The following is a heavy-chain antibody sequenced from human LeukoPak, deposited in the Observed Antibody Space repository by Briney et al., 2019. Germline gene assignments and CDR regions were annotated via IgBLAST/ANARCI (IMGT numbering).Heavy chain of an antibody. V-gene: IGHV3-7*01. CDR2: IKQEGSAK. CDR3: AREKRQVLNYGMDV. D-gene: IGHD4/OR15-4a*01. CDR1: GFTFSSFW. Sequence: PGGSLRLSCAASGFTFSSFWMSWVRQAPGKGLEWVANIKQEGSAKYYVDSVKGRFTISRDDAKNSLYLQMNSLRAEDTAVYYCAREKRQVLNYGMDVWGQGTTVTVSS. J-gene: IGHJ6*02.